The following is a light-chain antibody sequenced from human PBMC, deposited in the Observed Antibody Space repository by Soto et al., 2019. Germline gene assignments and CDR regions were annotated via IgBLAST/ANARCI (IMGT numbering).Light chain of an antibody. CDR2: AAS. J-gene: IGKJ4*01. V-gene: IGKV3-20*01. Sequence: EIVLTQSPGTLSLSPGERATLSCRASQSVIGSQLAWYQQKPRQAPSVRIHAASRRSTGIPDRFSGSGSGTEFTLTGSRLEPEDFGVYYCQQYGSSPLTFDGGTKVEIK. CDR1: QSVIGSQ. CDR3: QQYGSSPLT.